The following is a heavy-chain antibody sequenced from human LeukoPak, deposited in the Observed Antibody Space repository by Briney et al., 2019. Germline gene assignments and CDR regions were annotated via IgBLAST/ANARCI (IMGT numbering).Heavy chain of an antibody. CDR1: GYTFTSYG. CDR3: ARVIDYDFWSGYPDYYYYYMDV. CDR2: MSAYNGNT. V-gene: IGHV1-18*01. Sequence: ASVKVSCKASGYTFTSYGISWVRQAPGQGLEWMGWMSAYNGNTNYAQKLQGRVTMTTDASTSTAYMELRSLRSDDTAVYYRARVIDYDFWSGYPDYYYYYMDVWGKGTTVTVSS. J-gene: IGHJ6*03. D-gene: IGHD3-3*01.